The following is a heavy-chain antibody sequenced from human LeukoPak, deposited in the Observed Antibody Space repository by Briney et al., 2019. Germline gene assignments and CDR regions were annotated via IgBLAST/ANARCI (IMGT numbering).Heavy chain of an antibody. CDR3: ARDMYYDYVWGSYRPPAYYYGMDV. D-gene: IGHD3-16*02. Sequence: SETLSLTCTVSGGSISSYYWSWIRQPPGKGLEWIGYIYYSGSTNYNPSLKSRVTISVDTSKNQFSLKLSSVTAADTAVYYCARDMYYDYVWGSYRPPAYYYGMDVWGQGTTVTVSS. V-gene: IGHV4-59*01. CDR2: IYYSGST. CDR1: GGSISSYY. J-gene: IGHJ6*02.